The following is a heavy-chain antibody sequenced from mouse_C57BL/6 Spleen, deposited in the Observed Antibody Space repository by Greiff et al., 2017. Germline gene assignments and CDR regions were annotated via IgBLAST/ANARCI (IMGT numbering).Heavy chain of an antibody. J-gene: IGHJ4*01. V-gene: IGHV1-4*01. CDR1: GYTFTSYT. CDR2: INPSSGYT. CDR3: ARSDYSGNYAMDY. Sequence: QVQLQQSGAELARPGASVKMSCKASGYTFTSYTMHWVKQRPGQGLEWIGYINPSSGYTKYNQKFKDKATLTADKYSSTAYMQLSSLTSEDSAVYYCARSDYSGNYAMDYWGQGTSVTVSS. D-gene: IGHD2-13*01.